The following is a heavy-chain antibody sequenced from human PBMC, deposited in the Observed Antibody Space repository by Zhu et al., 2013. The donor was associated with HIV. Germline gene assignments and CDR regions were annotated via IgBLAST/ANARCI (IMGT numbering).Heavy chain of an antibody. Sequence: QVQLVQSGAEVKKPGASVKVSCKASGYTFTSYGISWVRQAPGQGLEWMGWISAYNGNTNYAQKLQGRVTMTTDTSTSTAYMELRSLRSDDTAVYYCARDLWGMFTIFGVGEYYYYYGMDVWGQGTTVTVSS. D-gene: IGHD3-3*01. CDR2: ISAYNGNT. CDR1: GYTFTSYG. J-gene: IGHJ6*02. V-gene: IGHV1-18*04. CDR3: ARDLWGMFTIFGVGEYYYYYGMDV.